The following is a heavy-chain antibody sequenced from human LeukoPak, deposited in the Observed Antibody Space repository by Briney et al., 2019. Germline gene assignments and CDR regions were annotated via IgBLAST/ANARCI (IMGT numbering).Heavy chain of an antibody. CDR1: GDSISRSTYY. CDR3: ARDPVGGSTIFDY. V-gene: IGHV4-39*02. Sequence: PSETLSLTCTVSGDSISRSTYYWAWIRQPPGKGLEWIGSVYYGRSPYFNPSLESRATISVDTSKNHFSLKMSSVTAADTAVYYCARDPVGGSTIFDYWGQGTLVTVSS. D-gene: IGHD1-26*01. CDR2: VYYGRSP. J-gene: IGHJ4*02.